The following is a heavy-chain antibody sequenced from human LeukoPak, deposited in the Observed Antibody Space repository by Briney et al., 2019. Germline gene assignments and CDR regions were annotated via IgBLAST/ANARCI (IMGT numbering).Heavy chain of an antibody. CDR1: GFIFSNYA. Sequence: GGSLRLSCAASGFIFSNYAMHWVRQAPGKGLEYLSTVTSNGYSTFYANSVKGRFTISRDNSKNTLSLQMDSLRAEDLAVYYCARGRYYDASGYPSFDYWGQGVLVTVSS. CDR2: VTSNGYST. D-gene: IGHD3-22*01. V-gene: IGHV3-64*01. CDR3: ARGRYYDASGYPSFDY. J-gene: IGHJ4*02.